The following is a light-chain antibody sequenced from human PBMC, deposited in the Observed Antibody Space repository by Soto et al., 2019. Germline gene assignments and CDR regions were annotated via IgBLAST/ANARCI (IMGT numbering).Light chain of an antibody. CDR1: QSIRGW. J-gene: IGKJ2*01. Sequence: DIQMTQSPSTLSASVGDRVTITCRASQSIRGWVAWYQKKPGKAPRLLIYDASSLEVGVPSRFSGSGSGTEFTLAISSLQPDDSATYYCQQYGSFYTFGQGTKVDIK. CDR3: QQYGSFYT. V-gene: IGKV1-5*01. CDR2: DAS.